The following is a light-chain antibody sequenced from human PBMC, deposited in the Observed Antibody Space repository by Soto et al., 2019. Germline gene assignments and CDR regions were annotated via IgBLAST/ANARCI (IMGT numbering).Light chain of an antibody. V-gene: IGKV3-20*01. J-gene: IGKJ1*01. CDR1: QSVNSNF. CDR3: QQYGSSRK. CDR2: GAS. Sequence: EIVLTQSPGTLSLSPGEIAKLYFIASQSVNSNFLAWYQQKPGQAPRLLIYGASNRATGIPDRFSGSGSGTNFTLTISRLEPEDFAVYYCQQYGSSRKCGQGTKVDIK.